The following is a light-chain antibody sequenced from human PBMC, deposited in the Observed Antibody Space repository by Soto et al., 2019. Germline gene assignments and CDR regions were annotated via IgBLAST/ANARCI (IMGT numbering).Light chain of an antibody. CDR2: NNN. J-gene: IGLJ3*02. V-gene: IGLV1-44*01. CDR1: SSNIGGNP. CDR3: AAWHDSLNGPV. Sequence: SALTQPPSASGNPGQRVTISCSGSSSNIGGNPVNWYQQLPGTAPKLLIYNNNQRPSGVPDRFSGSKSGTSASLAISGLQSEDEADYYCAAWHDSLNGPVFGGGTKVTVL.